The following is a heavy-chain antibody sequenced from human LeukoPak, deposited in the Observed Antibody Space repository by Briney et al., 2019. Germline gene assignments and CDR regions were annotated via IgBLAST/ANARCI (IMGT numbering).Heavy chain of an antibody. CDR1: GFGFSDYY. CDR2: ISRSGSTI. V-gene: IGHV3-11*01. CDR3: ATDKKIRGVVIEPTDY. D-gene: IGHD3-10*01. J-gene: IGHJ4*02. Sequence: GGSLRLSCAASGFGFSDYYMSWIRQAPGKGLEWVSYISRSGSTIHYADSVKGRFTISRDNAKNSLYLQMNSLRAEDTAVYYCATDKKIRGVVIEPTDYWGQGTLVTVSS.